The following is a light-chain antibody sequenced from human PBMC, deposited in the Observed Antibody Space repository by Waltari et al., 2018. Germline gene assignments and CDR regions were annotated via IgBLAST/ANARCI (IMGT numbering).Light chain of an antibody. V-gene: IGLV2-11*01. CDR3: CSYIGTHTNWV. J-gene: IGLJ3*02. CDR2: DET. CDR1: SSEAGDFNF. Sequence: QSALTQPRPVSGSPGQSVTIPCTGISSEAGDFNFVSWYHQHPGEAPKLMIYDETNRPSGVPDLLSGSKSGNTASLTISGLQAEDEANYYCCSYIGTHTNWVFGGGTKLTVL.